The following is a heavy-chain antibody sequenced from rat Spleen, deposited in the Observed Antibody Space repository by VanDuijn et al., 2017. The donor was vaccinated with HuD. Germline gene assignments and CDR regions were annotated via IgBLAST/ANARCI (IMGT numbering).Heavy chain of an antibody. CDR1: GFTFSNYD. J-gene: IGHJ3*01. Sequence: EVQLVESGGGLVQPGRSNKLSCTTLGFTFSNYDMAWVRQAPTKGLEWVASISTGGGNTYYRDSVKGRFTISRDNAKNTLYLQMDSLRSEDTATYYCAKGGYTYGWFAYWGQGTLVTVSS. CDR2: ISTGGGNT. CDR3: AKGGYTYGWFAY. V-gene: IGHV5-25*01. D-gene: IGHD1-4*01.